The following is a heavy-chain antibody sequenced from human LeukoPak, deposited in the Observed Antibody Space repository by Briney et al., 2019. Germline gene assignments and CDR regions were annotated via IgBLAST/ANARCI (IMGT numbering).Heavy chain of an antibody. Sequence: SETLSLTFTVSGGSISSSSYYWGWIRQPPGKGLEWIGSIYYSVSTYYNPSLKSRVTISVDTSKNQFSLKLSSVTAADTAVYYCARGVSAQGVTTLDYWGQGTLVTVSS. D-gene: IGHD2-21*02. CDR3: ARGVSAQGVTTLDY. V-gene: IGHV4-39*01. J-gene: IGHJ4*02. CDR1: GGSISSSSYY. CDR2: IYYSVST.